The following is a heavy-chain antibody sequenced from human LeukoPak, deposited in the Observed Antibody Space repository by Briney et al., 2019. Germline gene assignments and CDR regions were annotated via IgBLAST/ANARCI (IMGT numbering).Heavy chain of an antibody. CDR2: IYDSGGT. J-gene: IGHJ4*02. CDR1: GGSIRSYY. Sequence: SETLSLTCTVSGGSIRSYYWSWIRQPAGKGLEWIGRIYDSGGTQYNPSLKSRVTMSLDTSKNQLSLKLTSVTAADTAVYYCARDRLYNIVTGPFDYWGQGTLVTVSP. CDR3: ARDRLYNIVTGPFDY. D-gene: IGHD3-9*01. V-gene: IGHV4-4*07.